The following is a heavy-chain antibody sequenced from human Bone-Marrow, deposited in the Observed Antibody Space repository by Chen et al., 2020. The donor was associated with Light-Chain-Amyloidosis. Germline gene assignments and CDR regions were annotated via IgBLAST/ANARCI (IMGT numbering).Heavy chain of an antibody. Sequence: EVQLEQSGPEVKTPGESLKISCKGPGYTFPNDWIGWVLQMPGKGLEWMGGIYPDDSDARYSPSFEGQVTISADNAITTAYLQWRSLKASDTAMYYCVRRGDGYKFDYWGQGILVTVSS. CDR3: VRRGDGYKFDY. D-gene: IGHD5-12*01. V-gene: IGHV5-51*01. CDR2: IYPDDSDA. J-gene: IGHJ4*02. CDR1: GYTFPNDW.